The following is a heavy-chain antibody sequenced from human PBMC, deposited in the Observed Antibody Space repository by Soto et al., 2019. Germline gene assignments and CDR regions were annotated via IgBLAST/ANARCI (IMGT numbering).Heavy chain of an antibody. CDR3: ARRPFDSSGGFDY. V-gene: IGHV5-51*01. D-gene: IGHD3-22*01. CDR1: GYSFTSYW. J-gene: IGHJ4*02. CDR2: IYADDSDT. Sequence: PGESLKISCKASGYSFTSYWIGWVRQMPGKGLEWMAIIYADDSDTRYSPSFQGQVTISADKSFSTAYLQWSSLKASDTAMYYCARRPFDSSGGFDYWGPGTLVNVS.